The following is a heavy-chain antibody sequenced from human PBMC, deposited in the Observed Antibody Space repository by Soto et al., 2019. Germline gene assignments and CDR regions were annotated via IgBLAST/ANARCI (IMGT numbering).Heavy chain of an antibody. CDR1: GFISRSYW. Sequence: PVGSLRLSCAASGFISRSYWMHWVRQVPGKGLVWVSRINGDGRSTSYADSVKGRFTISRDNAKNTLYLQMNSLRADDTAVYYCARAQYLADDAFDIWGQGAMVTV. V-gene: IGHV3-74*01. D-gene: IGHD2-2*01. CDR2: INGDGRST. J-gene: IGHJ3*02. CDR3: ARAQYLADDAFDI.